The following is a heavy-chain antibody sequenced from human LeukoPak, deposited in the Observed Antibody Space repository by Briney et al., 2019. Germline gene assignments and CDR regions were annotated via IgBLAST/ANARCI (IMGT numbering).Heavy chain of an antibody. CDR3: ARGLWYYYAFDI. V-gene: IGHV4-59*01. J-gene: IGHJ3*02. D-gene: IGHD2/OR15-2a*01. CDR1: GDSFTAYY. CDR2: IHYTGSTNTGST. Sequence: SETLSLTCTVPGDSFTAYYWIFIRQPPGKGLQWIAYIHYTGSTNTGSTSYNPSLQGRVTISVDASKKQFSLRLNSVTAADTAVYYCARGLWYYYAFDIWGQGTMVTVSS.